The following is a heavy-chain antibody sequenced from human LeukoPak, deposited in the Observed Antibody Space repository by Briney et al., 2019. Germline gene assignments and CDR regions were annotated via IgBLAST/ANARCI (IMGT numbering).Heavy chain of an antibody. J-gene: IGHJ4*02. Sequence: GGSLRLSCAASGFTFSSYSMNWVRQAPGKGLEWVSYISSSSSTIYYADSVKGRFTISRDNAKNSLYLQMNSLRAEDTAVYYCARDPRGYSYGWPDYWGQGTLVTVSS. CDR2: ISSSSSTI. CDR3: ARDPRGYSYGWPDY. CDR1: GFTFSSYS. V-gene: IGHV3-48*01. D-gene: IGHD5-18*01.